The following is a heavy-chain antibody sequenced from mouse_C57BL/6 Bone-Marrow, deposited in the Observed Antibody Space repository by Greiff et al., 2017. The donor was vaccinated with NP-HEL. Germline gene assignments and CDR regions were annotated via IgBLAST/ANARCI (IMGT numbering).Heavy chain of an antibody. Sequence: VQLKQSGPGLAKPSQTLSLTCSVTGYSITSDYWNWIRKFPGNKLEYMGYISYSGSTYYNPSLKRRISITRDTSKNQYYLQLNSETTEDTATEYCARRLYGSTCYWGQGTSVTVSS. CDR1: GYSITSDY. CDR3: ARRLYGSTCY. J-gene: IGHJ4*01. D-gene: IGHD1-1*01. V-gene: IGHV3-8*01. CDR2: ISYSGST.